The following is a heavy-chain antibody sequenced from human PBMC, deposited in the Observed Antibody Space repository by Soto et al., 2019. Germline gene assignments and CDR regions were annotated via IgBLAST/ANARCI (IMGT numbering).Heavy chain of an antibody. CDR3: GRQMRYSDSSGYYDF. J-gene: IGHJ4*02. V-gene: IGHV4-61*07. CDR2: ISHNGKT. D-gene: IGHD3-22*01. Sequence: WTWIRPSPGKGLEWIGFISHNGKTTYNPSFNSRVAMSVDTSKNQVSLNLRSVTTADTAIYYCGRQMRYSDSSGYYDFWGQGTLVTVSS.